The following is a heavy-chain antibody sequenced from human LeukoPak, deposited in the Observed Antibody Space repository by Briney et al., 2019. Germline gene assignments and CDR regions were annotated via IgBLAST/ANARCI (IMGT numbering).Heavy chain of an antibody. Sequence: SETLSLTCAVYGGSFSGYYWSWIRQPPGKGLEWIGEINHSGSTSYNPSLKSRVTISVDTSKNQFSLKLSSVTAADTAVYYCARGYGVVVPAAMVNYGMDVWGKGTTVTVSS. V-gene: IGHV4-34*01. J-gene: IGHJ6*04. CDR2: INHSGST. CDR1: GGSFSGYY. CDR3: ARGYGVVVPAAMVNYGMDV. D-gene: IGHD2-2*01.